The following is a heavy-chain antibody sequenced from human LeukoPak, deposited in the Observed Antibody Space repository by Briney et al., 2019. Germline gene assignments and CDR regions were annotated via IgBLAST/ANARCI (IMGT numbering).Heavy chain of an antibody. V-gene: IGHV4-61*01. D-gene: IGHD6-13*01. CDR2: IYYSGSS. CDR1: GGSVSSGSYY. J-gene: IGHJ4*02. Sequence: SETQSLTCTVSGGSVSSGSYYWSWIRQPPGKGLEWIGYIYYSGSSNYNPSLKSRVTISVDTSKNQFSLKLSSVTAADTAVYYCAREYRDSSPDYWGQGTLVTVSS. CDR3: AREYRDSSPDY.